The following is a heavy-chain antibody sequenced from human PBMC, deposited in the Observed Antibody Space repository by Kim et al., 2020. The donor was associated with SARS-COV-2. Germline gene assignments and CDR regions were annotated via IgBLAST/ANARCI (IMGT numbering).Heavy chain of an antibody. V-gene: IGHV1-46*01. D-gene: IGHD6-19*01. J-gene: IGHJ4*02. CDR3: ARVGAVADYFDY. Sequence: SYAQKFQGRVTMTRDTSTSTVYMELSSLRSEDTAVYYCARVGAVADYFDYWGQGTLVTVSS.